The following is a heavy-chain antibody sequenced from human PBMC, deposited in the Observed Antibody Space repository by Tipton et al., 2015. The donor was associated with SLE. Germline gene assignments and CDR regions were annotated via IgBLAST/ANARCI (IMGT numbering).Heavy chain of an antibody. CDR1: GDSISTYY. CDR3: ARDTRVGENWFDP. V-gene: IGHV4-59*01. D-gene: IGHD1-26*01. Sequence: TLSLTCTVSGDSISTYYWGWIRQPPGKGLEWIGYIYYSGSTNYNPSLKSRVTISVDTSKNQFSLKLSSVTAADTAVYYCARDTRVGENWFDPWGQGTLVTVSS. J-gene: IGHJ5*02. CDR2: IYYSGST.